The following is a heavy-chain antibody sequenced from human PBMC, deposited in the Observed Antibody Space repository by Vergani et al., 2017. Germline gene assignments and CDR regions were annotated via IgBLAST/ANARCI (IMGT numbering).Heavy chain of an antibody. CDR2: ISYDGSNK. CDR3: ARTDSSSLDY. Sequence: VQLVESGGGLVKPGGSLRLSCAASGFTFSSYAMHWVRQAPGKGLEWVAVISYDGSNKYYADSVKGRFTISRDNSKNTLYLQMNSLRAEDTAVYYCARTDSSSLDYWGQGTLVTVSS. J-gene: IGHJ4*02. D-gene: IGHD6-13*01. V-gene: IGHV3-30*04. CDR1: GFTFSSYA.